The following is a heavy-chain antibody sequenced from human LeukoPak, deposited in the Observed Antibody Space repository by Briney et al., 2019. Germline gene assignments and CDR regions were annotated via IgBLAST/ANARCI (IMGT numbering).Heavy chain of an antibody. D-gene: IGHD2-15*01. J-gene: IGHJ3*02. V-gene: IGHV1-69*06. CDR3: AHYCSGGSCPDGDEAFDI. Sequence: SAGNLCCNAAGASFSSNANSRIRQAPGQGLELKGGTITIFGTANYAQKFQGRVTITADKSTSTAYMELSSLISEDTAVYYCAHYCSGGSCPDGDEAFDIWGQGTMVTVSS. CDR2: TITIFGTA. CDR1: GASFSSNA.